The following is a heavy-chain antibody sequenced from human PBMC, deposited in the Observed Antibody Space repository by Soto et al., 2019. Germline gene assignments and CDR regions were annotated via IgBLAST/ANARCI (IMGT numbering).Heavy chain of an antibody. V-gene: IGHV1-58*01. J-gene: IGHJ4*02. D-gene: IGHD3-3*01. Sequence: GASVKVSCKASGFTFISSAVQWVRQARGQRLEWIGWIVVGSGNTNYAQKFQERVTITRDMSTSTAYMELSSLRSEDTAVYYCAAALRYDFWSGYLDYWGQGTLVTVSS. CDR3: AAALRYDFWSGYLDY. CDR2: IVVGSGNT. CDR1: GFTFISSA.